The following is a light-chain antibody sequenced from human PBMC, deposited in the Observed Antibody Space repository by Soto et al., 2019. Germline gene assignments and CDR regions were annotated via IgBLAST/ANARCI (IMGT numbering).Light chain of an antibody. CDR2: DAS. CDR3: QQYGSSPLT. Sequence: EIVLTQSPATLSLSPGERATLSCGASQSVSSSYLAWYQQKPGLAPRLLMYDASTRATGIPDRFSCSGSGTDFTLTISRLEPEDFAVYYCQQYGSSPLTFGGGTKVEIK. J-gene: IGKJ4*01. V-gene: IGKV3D-20*01. CDR1: QSVSSSY.